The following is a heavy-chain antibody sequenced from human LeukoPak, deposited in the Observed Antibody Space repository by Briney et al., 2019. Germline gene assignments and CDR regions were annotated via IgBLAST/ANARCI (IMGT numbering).Heavy chain of an antibody. D-gene: IGHD1-26*01. CDR2: ISWNSGSI. CDR3: AKVRVGAMDY. Sequence: GRSLRLSCAASGFTFDDYAMHWVRQAPGKGLEWVSGISWNSGSIGYADSVKGRFTISRDNAKNSLYLQMNSLRAEDTALYYCAKVRVGAMDYWGQGTLATVSS. V-gene: IGHV3-9*01. J-gene: IGHJ4*02. CDR1: GFTFDDYA.